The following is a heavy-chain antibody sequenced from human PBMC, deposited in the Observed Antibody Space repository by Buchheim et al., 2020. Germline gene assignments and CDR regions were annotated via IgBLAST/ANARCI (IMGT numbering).Heavy chain of an antibody. CDR3: AYFWSAET. CDR2: IYYSGST. CDR1: GGSISSYY. D-gene: IGHD3-3*01. V-gene: IGHV4-59*06. Sequence: QVQLQESGPGLVKPSETLSLTCTVSGGSISSYYWSWIRQPPGKGLEWIGYIYYSGSTYYNPSLKSRVTISVDTSKNQFSLKLSSVTAADTAVYYCAYFWSAETWGQGTL. J-gene: IGHJ5*02.